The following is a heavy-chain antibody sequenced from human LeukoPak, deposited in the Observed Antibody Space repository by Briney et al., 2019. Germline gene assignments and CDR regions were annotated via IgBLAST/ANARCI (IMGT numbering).Heavy chain of an antibody. J-gene: IGHJ5*02. V-gene: IGHV4-4*07. D-gene: IGHD2-15*01. CDR2: IYTSGST. CDR1: GGSISSYY. CDR3: ARGRYCSGGSCRGGWFDP. Sequence: SETLSLTCTVSGGSISSYYWSWIRQPAGKGLEWIGRIYTSGSTNYNPSLKSRVTMSVDTSKNQFSLKLSSVTAADTAVYYCARGRYCSGGSCRGGWFDPWGQGTLVTVSS.